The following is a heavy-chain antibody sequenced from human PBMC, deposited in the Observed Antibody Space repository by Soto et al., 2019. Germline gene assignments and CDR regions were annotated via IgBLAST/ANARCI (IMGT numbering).Heavy chain of an antibody. CDR3: ARGGYRLTYFDY. V-gene: IGHV4-34*01. CDR2: INHSGST. D-gene: IGHD6-25*01. CDR1: GGSFSGYY. Sequence: ASETLSLTCAVYGGSFSGYYWSWIRQPPGKGLEWIGEINHSGSTNYNPSLKSRVTISVDTSKNQFSLKLSSMTAADTAVYYCARGGYRLTYFDYWGQGTLVTVSS. J-gene: IGHJ4*02.